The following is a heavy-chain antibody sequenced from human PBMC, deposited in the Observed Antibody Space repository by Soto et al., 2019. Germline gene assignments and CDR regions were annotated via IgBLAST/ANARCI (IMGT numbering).Heavy chain of an antibody. J-gene: IGHJ6*03. Sequence: SETLSLTCAVYGGSFSGYYWNWIRQSPGKGLEWIGEINHSGSTNYNPSLESRVTISVDTSKNQFSLKLSSVTAADTAVYYCARTVPRKSTIFGVVIQAPNYYYYMDVWGKGTTVTVSS. D-gene: IGHD3-3*01. CDR1: GGSFSGYY. CDR3: ARTVPRKSTIFGVVIQAPNYYYYMDV. V-gene: IGHV4-34*01. CDR2: INHSGST.